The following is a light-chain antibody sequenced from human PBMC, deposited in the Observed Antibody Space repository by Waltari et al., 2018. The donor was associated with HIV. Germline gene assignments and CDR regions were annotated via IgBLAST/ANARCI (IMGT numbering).Light chain of an antibody. CDR3: GAWDSSLFVFV. V-gene: IGLV1-51*02. CDR1: TSNIGSSF. J-gene: IGLJ1*01. CDR2: ENN. Sequence: QSVLTQPPSVSAAAGQKVTISCSGGTSNIGSSFVTWYQQLPGTVPKLLIYENNKRPSGIPDRFSGSKSGTLATLGITGLQPGDEADYYCGAWDSSLFVFVFGTGTKVTAL.